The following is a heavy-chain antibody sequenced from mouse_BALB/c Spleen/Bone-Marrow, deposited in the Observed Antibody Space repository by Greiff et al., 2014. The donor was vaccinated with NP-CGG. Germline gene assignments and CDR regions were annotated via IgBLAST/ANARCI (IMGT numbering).Heavy chain of an antibody. CDR3: TRGGNWEDFDY. D-gene: IGHD4-1*01. J-gene: IGHJ2*01. CDR2: ISSGSSPI. Sequence: EVKLVESGGGLVQPGGSRKLSCAASGFTFSSFGMHWVRQAPEKGLKWVAYISSGSSPIFYADTVKGRFTISRDNPKNTLFLQMTSLRSEDTAIYYCTRGGNWEDFDYWGQGTTLTVSS. CDR1: GFTFSSFG. V-gene: IGHV5-17*02.